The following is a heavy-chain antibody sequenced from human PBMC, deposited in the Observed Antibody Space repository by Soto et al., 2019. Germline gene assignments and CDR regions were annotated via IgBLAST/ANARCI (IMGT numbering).Heavy chain of an antibody. CDR3: AKLRSSSWTQYAFDV. CDR1: GFTFSSYG. V-gene: IGHV3-30*18. Sequence: QVQLVESGGGVVQPGRSLRLSCAASGFTFSSYGMHWVRQAPGKGLEWVAVISYDGSNKYYIDSVKGRFTISRDNSKSTLYLEMNSLRTEDTAVYYCAKLRSSSWTQYAFDVWGHGTMVTVSS. CDR2: ISYDGSNK. D-gene: IGHD6-13*01. J-gene: IGHJ3*01.